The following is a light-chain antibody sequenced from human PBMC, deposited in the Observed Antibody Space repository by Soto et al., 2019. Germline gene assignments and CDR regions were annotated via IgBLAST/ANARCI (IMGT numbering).Light chain of an antibody. CDR2: GTS. CDR3: HQSVVSRWT. Sequence: IVFTQSPRTLSLSPGDRAPLSCRASESVTSSLAWYQQKPGQAPRLLIYGTSSRATGVPDRFTGSGSGTDFTLTISRLEPEDFAVYYCHQSVVSRWTFGQGTKVDIK. V-gene: IGKV3-20*01. CDR1: ESVTSS. J-gene: IGKJ1*01.